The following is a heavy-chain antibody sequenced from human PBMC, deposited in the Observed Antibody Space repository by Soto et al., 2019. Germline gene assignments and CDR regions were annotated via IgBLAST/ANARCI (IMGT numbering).Heavy chain of an antibody. CDR2: ISSRSDI. CDR1: GFTFSTYS. Sequence: GGSRGLSCVGSGFTFSTYSINWVRQAPGKGLEWVSSISSRSDIYYADSVTGRFTISRDNAKNSVSLQMNSLRAEDTAVYYCAREYTAWPLAYGLDVWGQGTTVTVSS. CDR3: AREYTAWPLAYGLDV. D-gene: IGHD2-2*02. J-gene: IGHJ6*02. V-gene: IGHV3-21*01.